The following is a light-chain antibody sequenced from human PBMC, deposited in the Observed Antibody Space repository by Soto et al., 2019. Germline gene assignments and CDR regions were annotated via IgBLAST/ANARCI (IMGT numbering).Light chain of an antibody. J-gene: IGKJ3*01. CDR1: QSINTY. CDR2: AAS. CDR3: QQSFSGLGT. Sequence: DIPMTQSPSSLSASVGERVTITCRASQSINTYLNWIQQRPGKAPKLLIYAASSLPSGVPSRFSGSGSGTDFTLTISSLQREDFTTYYCQQSFSGLGTFGPGTKVDIK. V-gene: IGKV1-39*01.